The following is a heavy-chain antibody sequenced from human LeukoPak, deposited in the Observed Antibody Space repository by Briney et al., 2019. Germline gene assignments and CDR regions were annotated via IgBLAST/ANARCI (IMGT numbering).Heavy chain of an antibody. CDR3: ARGYALYSGRYIDFDY. Sequence: ASVKVSCNASGYTFTGHYMHWVRQAPGQGLEWMGWINPNNGGTNYAQKFQGRVTMTRDTSISTAYMELSRLRSDDTAVYYCARGYALYSGRYIDFDYWGQGTLVTVSS. D-gene: IGHD1-26*01. V-gene: IGHV1-2*02. J-gene: IGHJ4*02. CDR2: INPNNGGT. CDR1: GYTFTGHY.